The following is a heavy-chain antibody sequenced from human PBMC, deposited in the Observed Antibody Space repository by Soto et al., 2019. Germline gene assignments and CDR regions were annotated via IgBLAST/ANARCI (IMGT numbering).Heavy chain of an antibody. V-gene: IGHV1-69*13. J-gene: IGHJ6*02. CDR2: IVPMFGTP. Sequence: SVKVSCKASGGTFADFIMNWVRQTPGQGLEWMGGIVPMFGTPTYAEKFKGRVTISATGSTSTAYMELTSLRSEDTAVYYCARNGTYSSSLSQYSGMDVWGQGTTVTVSS. CDR3: ARNGTYSSSLSQYSGMDV. CDR1: GGTFADFI. D-gene: IGHD6-19*01.